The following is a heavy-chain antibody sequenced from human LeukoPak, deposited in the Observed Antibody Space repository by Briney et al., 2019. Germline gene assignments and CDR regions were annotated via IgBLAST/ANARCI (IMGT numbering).Heavy chain of an antibody. CDR2: INWNGGST. V-gene: IGHV3-20*04. Sequence: PGGSLRLSCAASGFTFDDYGMSWVRQAPGKGLEWVSGINWNGGSTGYADSVKGRFTIPRDNAKNSLYLQMNSLRAEDTALYYCARGNSGSWNYYYYYMDVWGKGTTVTVSS. CDR3: ARGNSGSWNYYYYYMDV. CDR1: GFTFDDYG. J-gene: IGHJ6*03. D-gene: IGHD1-26*01.